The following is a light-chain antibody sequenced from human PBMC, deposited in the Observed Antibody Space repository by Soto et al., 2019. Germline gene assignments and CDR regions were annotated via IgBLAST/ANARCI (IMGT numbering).Light chain of an antibody. CDR2: SNT. Sequence: QSVLTQPPSVSGAPGQRVTISCTGSSSNIGAGYEVHWYQQLPGRAPKLLIYSNTNRPSGAPDRFSGSKSGTSASLAITGLQAEDEADYYCLSFDSSLSVVFGGGTKLTVL. CDR3: LSFDSSLSVV. J-gene: IGLJ2*01. V-gene: IGLV1-40*01. CDR1: SSNIGAGYE.